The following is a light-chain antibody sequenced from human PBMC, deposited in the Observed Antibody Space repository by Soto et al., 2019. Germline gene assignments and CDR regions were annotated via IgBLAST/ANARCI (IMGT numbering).Light chain of an antibody. CDR2: GNN. CDR3: QSHALSLSAYV. J-gene: IGLJ1*01. CDR1: SSNIGAGHD. V-gene: IGLV1-40*01. Sequence: QSVLTQPPSGSGAPGQGVTISCTGSSSNIGAGHDVHWYQQFPGTAPQLLIFGNNNRPSGVPDRFSGSKSGSSASLAITGLQAEDAADFYCQSHALSLSAYVFGTGTKVNV.